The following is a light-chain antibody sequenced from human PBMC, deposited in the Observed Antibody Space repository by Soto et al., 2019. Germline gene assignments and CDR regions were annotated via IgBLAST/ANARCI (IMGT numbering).Light chain of an antibody. CDR3: QHYDGYPQT. CDR1: QSISSW. V-gene: IGKV1-5*01. J-gene: IGKJ5*01. CDR2: AAS. Sequence: IQMTHSPSILSASVGDIVTITFGASQSISSWLAWYQQKPGKAPKSLIFAASSLHSGVPSRFSGSGSGTDFTLTISSLQAEDFGTYYCQHYDGYPQTFGQGTRLEIK.